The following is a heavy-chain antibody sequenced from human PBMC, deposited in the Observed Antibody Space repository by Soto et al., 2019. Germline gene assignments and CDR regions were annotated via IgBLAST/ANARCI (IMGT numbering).Heavy chain of an antibody. CDR1: GFTFSSYG. V-gene: IGHV3-33*01. J-gene: IGHJ6*03. CDR2: IWYDGSNK. Sequence: QVQLVESGGGVVQPGRSLRLSCAASGFTFSSYGKHWVRQAPGKGLEWVAVIWYDGSNKYYADSVKGRFTISRDNSKNTLYLQMNSLRAEDTAVYYCARDYRIAARSLYYYYMDVWGKGTTVTVSS. D-gene: IGHD6-6*01. CDR3: ARDYRIAARSLYYYYMDV.